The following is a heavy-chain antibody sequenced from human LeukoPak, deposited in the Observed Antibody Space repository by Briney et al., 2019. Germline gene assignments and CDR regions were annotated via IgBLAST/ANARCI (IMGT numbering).Heavy chain of an antibody. J-gene: IGHJ4*02. CDR3: ASHGPFDYFDWSKFDY. CDR1: GFTFSTYG. D-gene: IGHD3-9*01. Sequence: GSLRLSCAASGFTFSTYGMSWVRQAPGKGLEWVSAISGSGGSTYYADSVKGRFTISRDNSKNTLYLQMNSLRAEDTAVYYCASHGPFDYFDWSKFDYWGQGTLVTVSS. V-gene: IGHV3-23*01. CDR2: ISGSGGST.